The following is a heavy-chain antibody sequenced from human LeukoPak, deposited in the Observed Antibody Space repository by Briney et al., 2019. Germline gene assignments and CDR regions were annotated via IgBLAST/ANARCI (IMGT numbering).Heavy chain of an antibody. V-gene: IGHV3-9*01. Sequence: GRSLRLSCAASGFTFDDYAMHWVRQAPGKGLEWVSGISWNSGSIGYADSVKGRFTISRDNAKNSLYLQMNSLGAEDTALYYYAKDASGSYSGFDYWGQGTLVTVSS. CDR2: ISWNSGSI. J-gene: IGHJ4*02. CDR3: AKDASGSYSGFDY. CDR1: GFTFDDYA. D-gene: IGHD1-26*01.